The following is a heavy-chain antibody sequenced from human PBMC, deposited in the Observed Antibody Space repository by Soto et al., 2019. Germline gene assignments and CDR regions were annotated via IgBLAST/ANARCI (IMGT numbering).Heavy chain of an antibody. V-gene: IGHV1-18*01. CDR2: ISTDNGNT. Sequence: QFQLVQSGAEVKKPGASVQVSCKASGYTFTGYGISWGRQAPGQGPEWMGWISTDNGNTNYAQKLQGRVTMPTDTSTSTAYMELRSVRFDDPATYYGVRTCPGAPGYFIYWCQGTLVTVSS. J-gene: IGHJ4*02. CDR3: VRTCPGAPGYFIY. CDR1: GYTFTGYG. D-gene: IGHD2-8*02.